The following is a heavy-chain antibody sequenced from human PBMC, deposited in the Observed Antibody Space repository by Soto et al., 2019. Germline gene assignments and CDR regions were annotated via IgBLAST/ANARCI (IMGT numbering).Heavy chain of an antibody. CDR2: IYYTGNT. V-gene: IGHV4-59*13. CDR3: ATSYGNAWYTF. Sequence: SETRSLTCTVTGFSISTYYWSWSRQPPGKGLEWIGHIYYTGNTNYNPSLKSRLTISVDTSTNQFSLRLTSVTAADTAVYYCATSYGNAWYTFWGQGTQVTVSS. CDR1: GFSISTYY. D-gene: IGHD6-13*01. J-gene: IGHJ4*02.